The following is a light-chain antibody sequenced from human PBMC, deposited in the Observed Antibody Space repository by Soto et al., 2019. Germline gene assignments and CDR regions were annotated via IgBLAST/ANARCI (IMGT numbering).Light chain of an antibody. CDR3: QQRSSWPST. CDR2: DAS. CDR1: QSVSRY. Sequence: EIVLTQSPATLSLSPGERATLSCRASQSVSRYLAWYQQKPGQAPRLLIYDASNRATGIPARFSGSGSGTEFTLTITSLEPEDFAVYYCQQRSSWPSTFGGGTKVEI. V-gene: IGKV3-11*01. J-gene: IGKJ4*01.